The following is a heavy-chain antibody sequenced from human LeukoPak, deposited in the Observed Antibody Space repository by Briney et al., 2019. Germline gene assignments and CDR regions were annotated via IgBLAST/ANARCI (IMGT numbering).Heavy chain of an antibody. CDR2: IGTTSGAI. CDR1: QFTFSTYT. J-gene: IGHJ4*02. V-gene: IGHV3-48*01. CDR3: ARFRTWGDKAFDY. Sequence: GGSLRLSCAASQFTFSTYTMNWVRQAPGKGLEWVSYIGTTSGAIYYADSVKGRFTISRDSAKNSLYLQMNSLRAEDTAVYYCARFRTWGDKAFDYWGQGTLVTVSS. D-gene: IGHD2-21*02.